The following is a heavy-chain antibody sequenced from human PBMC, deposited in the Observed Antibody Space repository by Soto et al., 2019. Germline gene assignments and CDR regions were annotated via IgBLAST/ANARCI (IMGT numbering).Heavy chain of an antibody. CDR1: GVSVTNGDYY. Sequence: SETLSLTCAVSGVSVTNGDYYWSWMRQSPGKGLEWIGNIYYSETTNYNPSLNSRLTISIDTSRNQFSLQLTSVTAADTAIYFWARQRRGGYWFDPWGQGTLVTVS. CDR2: IYYSETT. J-gene: IGHJ5*02. CDR3: ARQRRGGYWFDP. V-gene: IGHV4-30-4*01.